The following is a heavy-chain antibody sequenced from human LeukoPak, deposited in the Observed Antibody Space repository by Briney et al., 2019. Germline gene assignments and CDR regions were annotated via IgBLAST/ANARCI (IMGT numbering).Heavy chain of an antibody. D-gene: IGHD5-24*01. CDR1: GFTFSSYS. V-gene: IGHV3-21*01. J-gene: IGHJ4*02. Sequence: GGSLRLSCAASGFTFSSYSMNWVRQAPGKGLEWVSSISSSSSYIYYADSVKGRFTISRDNAKNSLYLQMNSLRAEDTAVYYCARGMEYSRDGYGHYWGQGTLVTVSS. CDR2: ISSSSSYI. CDR3: ARGMEYSRDGYGHY.